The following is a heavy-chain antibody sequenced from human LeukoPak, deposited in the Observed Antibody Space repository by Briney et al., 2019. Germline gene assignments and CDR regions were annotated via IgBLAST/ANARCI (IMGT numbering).Heavy chain of an antibody. V-gene: IGHV3-13*04. J-gene: IGHJ3*02. CDR3: VRDFTGENVFDI. CDR1: GFTFSNYD. D-gene: IGHD3-9*01. Sequence: GGPLRLSCAASGFTFSNYDIHWVRQATGKGLEWVSAIDTAGDTYYAGSVKGRFTISRKNAKNSLYLQMNSLRAGDTAVYYCVRDFTGENVFDIWGQGTKVTVSS. CDR2: IDTAGDT.